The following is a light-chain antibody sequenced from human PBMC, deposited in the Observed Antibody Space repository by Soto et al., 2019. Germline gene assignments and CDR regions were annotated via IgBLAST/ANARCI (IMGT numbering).Light chain of an antibody. CDR3: QQYGSSPVT. V-gene: IGKV3D-20*01. Sequence: EIVLTQSPGTLSLSPGERATLSCGASQSVSSSYLAWYQQKTGLAPRLIIYDASRRASGIPDRFSGRESGTDFTLTISRLEPEDFAVYYCQQYGSSPVTFGGGTKVEIK. CDR1: QSVSSSY. CDR2: DAS. J-gene: IGKJ4*01.